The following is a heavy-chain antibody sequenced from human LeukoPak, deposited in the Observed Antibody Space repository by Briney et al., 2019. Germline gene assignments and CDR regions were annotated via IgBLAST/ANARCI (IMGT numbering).Heavy chain of an antibody. D-gene: IGHD4-11*01. Sequence: GGSLRLSCAASGFTFSSYAMSWVRQAPGKGLEWVSGINWNGGSTGYADSVKGRFTISRDNAKNSLYLQMNSLRAEDTALYYCARGSNPTPSLYYYYYMDVWGKGTTVTVSS. J-gene: IGHJ6*03. CDR2: INWNGGST. CDR3: ARGSNPTPSLYYYYYMDV. V-gene: IGHV3-20*04. CDR1: GFTFSSYA.